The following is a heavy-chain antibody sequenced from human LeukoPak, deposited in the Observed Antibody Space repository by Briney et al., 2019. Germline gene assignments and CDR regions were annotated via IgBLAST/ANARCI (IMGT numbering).Heavy chain of an antibody. J-gene: IGHJ6*03. CDR3: AKERALEQWLPLPGYYYYYYYMDV. CDR1: GFTFSSYG. Sequence: PGGSLRLSCAASGFTFSSYGMHWVRQAPGKGLEWVAFILYDGSNKYYADSVKGRFTISRDNSKNTLYLQMNSLRAEDTAVYYCAKERALEQWLPLPGYYYYYYYMDVWGKGTTVTISS. CDR2: ILYDGSNK. D-gene: IGHD6-19*01. V-gene: IGHV3-30*02.